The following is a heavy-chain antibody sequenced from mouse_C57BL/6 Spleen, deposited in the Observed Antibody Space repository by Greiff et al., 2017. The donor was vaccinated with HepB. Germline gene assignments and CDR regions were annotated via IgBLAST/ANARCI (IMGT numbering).Heavy chain of an antibody. J-gene: IGHJ4*01. V-gene: IGHV5-15*01. CDR1: GFTFSDYG. Sequence: EVQRVESGGGLVQPGGSLKLSCAASGFTFSDYGMAWVRQAPRKGPEWVAFISNLAYSIYYADTVTGRFTISRENAKNTLYLEMSSLRSEDTAMYYCARHRYYDYGDYAMDYWGQGTSVTVSS. CDR2: ISNLAYSI. CDR3: ARHRYYDYGDYAMDY. D-gene: IGHD2-4*01.